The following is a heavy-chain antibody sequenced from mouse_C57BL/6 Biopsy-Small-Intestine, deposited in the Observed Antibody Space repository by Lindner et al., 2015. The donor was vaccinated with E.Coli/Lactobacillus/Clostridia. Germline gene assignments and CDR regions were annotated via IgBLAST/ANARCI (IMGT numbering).Heavy chain of an antibody. CDR2: IYPGDGNT. D-gene: IGHD3-3*01. V-gene: IGHV1-82*01. J-gene: IGHJ2*01. Sequence: VQLQESGPELVRPGASIKISCKASGYAFSSSWMNWVKQRPGEGLEWIGRIYPGDGNTIYNGKFKVRATLTADESSSTAYMQLSSLTSEDSAVYFCARGTRLDYWGQGSTLTVSS. CDR3: ARGTRLDY. CDR1: GYAFSSSW.